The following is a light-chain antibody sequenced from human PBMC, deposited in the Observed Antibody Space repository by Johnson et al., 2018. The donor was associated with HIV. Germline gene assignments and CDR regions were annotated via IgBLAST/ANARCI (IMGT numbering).Light chain of an antibody. CDR2: ENT. V-gene: IGLV1-51*02. J-gene: IGLJ1*01. Sequence: QSVLTQPPSVSAAPGQKVTISCSGSSSNIGNNYVSWYQQLPGTAPKLLIYENTKRPSGIPDRFSGSKSGTSATLGITGLQTGDEVDYYCGTWDTSLSAGGVFGSGTKVTVL. CDR3: GTWDTSLSAGGV. CDR1: SSNIGNNY.